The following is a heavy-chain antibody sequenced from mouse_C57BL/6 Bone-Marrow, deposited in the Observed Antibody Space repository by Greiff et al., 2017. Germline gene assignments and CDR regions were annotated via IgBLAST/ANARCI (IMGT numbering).Heavy chain of an antibody. CDR1: CHTFTSYR. Sequence: QVQLQQPGAELVKPGASVKLSCQASCHTFTSYRMPWVKQRPGPGPEWIGMIHPNSCSTNYNEKFTSKATMTVDKSSIPAYMQLSSLTSEDSAVYYCARGDYAMDYWGQGTSVTVSS. V-gene: IGHV1-64*01. CDR3: ARGDYAMDY. J-gene: IGHJ4*01. CDR2: IHPNSCST.